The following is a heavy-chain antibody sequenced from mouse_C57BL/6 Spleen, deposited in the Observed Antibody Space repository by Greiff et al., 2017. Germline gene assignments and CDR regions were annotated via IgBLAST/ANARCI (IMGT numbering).Heavy chain of an antibody. CDR3: ARKTTVVENAMDY. Sequence: EVQLQESGPGLVKPSQSLSLTCSVTGYSITSGYYWNWIRQFPGNKLEWMGYISYDGSNNYNPSLKNRISITRDTSKNQFFLKLNSVTTEDTATYYCARKTTVVENAMDYWGQGTSVTVSS. CDR1: GYSITSGYY. V-gene: IGHV3-6*01. CDR2: ISYDGSN. J-gene: IGHJ4*01. D-gene: IGHD1-1*01.